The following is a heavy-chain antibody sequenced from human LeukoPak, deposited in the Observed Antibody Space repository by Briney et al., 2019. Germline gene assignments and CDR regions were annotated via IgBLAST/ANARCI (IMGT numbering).Heavy chain of an antibody. V-gene: IGHV4-4*07. D-gene: IGHD3-10*01. J-gene: IGHJ5*02. CDR2: IYSSGNT. CDR1: GGSISSDY. CDR3: ARDLFYVSGSHPPTKGFDP. Sequence: SETLSLTCTVSGGSISSDYWSWIRQPAGKGLEWIGRIYSSGNTDYNPSLKSRVSMSLDTSKNQFSLKLTSVSAADTAMYYCARDLFYVSGSHPPTKGFDPWGQGTLVTVSS.